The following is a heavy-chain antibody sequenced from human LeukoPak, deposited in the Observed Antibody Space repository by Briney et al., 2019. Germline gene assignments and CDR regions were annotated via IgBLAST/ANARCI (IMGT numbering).Heavy chain of an antibody. CDR3: ARQETGYSKRAFDI. J-gene: IGHJ3*02. CDR1: GGSISSSSYY. CDR2: IYYSGST. V-gene: IGHV4-39*01. Sequence: SETLSLTCTVSGGSISSSSYYWGWIRQPPGKGLEWIGSIYYSGSTYYNPSLKSRVTISVDTSKNQFSLKLSSVTAANTAVYYCARQETGYSKRAFDIWGQGTMVTVSS. D-gene: IGHD6-13*01.